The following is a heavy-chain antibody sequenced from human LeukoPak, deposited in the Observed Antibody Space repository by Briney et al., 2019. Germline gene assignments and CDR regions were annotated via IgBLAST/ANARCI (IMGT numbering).Heavy chain of an antibody. CDR3: AKERRYSSSSRYYYYMDV. Sequence: PGGSLRLSCAASGFTFSSYAMSWVRQAPGKGLEWVSVIYSGGSTYYADSVKGRFTISRDNSKNTLYLQMNSLRAEDTAVYYCAKERRYSSSSRYYYYMDVWGKGTTVTVSS. CDR2: IYSGGST. J-gene: IGHJ6*03. V-gene: IGHV3-23*03. D-gene: IGHD6-6*01. CDR1: GFTFSSYA.